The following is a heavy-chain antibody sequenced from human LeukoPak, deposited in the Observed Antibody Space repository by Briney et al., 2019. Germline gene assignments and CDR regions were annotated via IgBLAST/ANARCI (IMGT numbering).Heavy chain of an antibody. Sequence: ASVKVSCKASGFTFSNYGFVWVRQAPGPGLEWMAYISAYNGKTEYAPNFAGRVTLTTDTSTTTASMELRSLRSDDTAVYYCERERWDSSGKNFFDYWGQGTQVTVSS. V-gene: IGHV1-18*01. CDR3: ERERWDSSGKNFFDY. CDR2: ISAYNGKT. J-gene: IGHJ4*02. CDR1: GFTFSNYG. D-gene: IGHD3-22*01.